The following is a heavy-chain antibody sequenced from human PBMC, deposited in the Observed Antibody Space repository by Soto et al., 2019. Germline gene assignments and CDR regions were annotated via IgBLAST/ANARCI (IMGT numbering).Heavy chain of an antibody. CDR2: ISSTGGST. V-gene: IGHV3-23*01. CDR3: AKDREGGDY. Sequence: PGGSLRLSCAASGFTFSNYAMSWFRQAPGKGLDWVSCISSTGGSTYYADSVKGRFTISRDNSKNTLYLQMNSLRAEDTAIYYCAKDREGGDYWGQGALVTAPQ. CDR1: GFTFSNYA. J-gene: IGHJ4*02. D-gene: IGHD1-26*01.